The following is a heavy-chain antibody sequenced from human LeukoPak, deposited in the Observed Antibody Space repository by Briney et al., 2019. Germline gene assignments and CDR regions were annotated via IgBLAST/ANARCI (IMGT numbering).Heavy chain of an antibody. CDR2: INHSGST. J-gene: IGHJ4*02. CDR3: ARGREKVRSDY. Sequence: PSETLSLTCAVYGGSFSGYYWSWIRQPPGKGLEWIGEINHSGSTNYNPSLKSRVTISVDTSKNQFSLKLSSVTAADTAVYYCARGREKVRSDYWGQGTLVTVSS. V-gene: IGHV4-34*01. D-gene: IGHD3-10*01. CDR1: GGSFSGYY.